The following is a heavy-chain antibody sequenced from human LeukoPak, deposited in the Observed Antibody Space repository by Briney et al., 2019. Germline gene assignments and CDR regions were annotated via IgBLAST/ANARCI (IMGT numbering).Heavy chain of an antibody. CDR2: ISGSGGST. V-gene: IGHV3-23*01. D-gene: IGHD5-18*01. J-gene: IGHJ4*02. CDR3: ARDRIRGPDY. Sequence: GGSLRLSCAASGFTFSSYGMSWVRQAPGKGLEWVSAISGSGGSTYYADSVKGRFTISRDNAKNSLYLQMNSLRAEDTAVYYCARDRIRGPDYWGQGTLVTVSS. CDR1: GFTFSSYG.